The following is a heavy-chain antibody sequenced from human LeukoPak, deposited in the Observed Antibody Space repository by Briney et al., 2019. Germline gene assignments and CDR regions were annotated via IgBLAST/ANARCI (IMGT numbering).Heavy chain of an antibody. J-gene: IGHJ5*02. CDR1: GGSISSGY. CDR3: AGGSGASWFDP. CDR2: MYNNGRS. D-gene: IGHD2-8*02. V-gene: IGHV4-59*01. Sequence: PSETLSLTCSVSGGSISSGYWSWIRQPPGKGLEWIAYMYNNGRSTYNPSLKSRVTISLDTSKNQFSLKLSSVTAADTAVYYCAGGSGASWFDPWGQGTLVTVSS.